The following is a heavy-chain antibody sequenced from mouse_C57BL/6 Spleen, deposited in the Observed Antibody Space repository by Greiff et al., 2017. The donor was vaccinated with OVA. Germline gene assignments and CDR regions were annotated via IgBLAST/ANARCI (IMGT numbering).Heavy chain of an antibody. V-gene: IGHV1-15*01. Sequence: VQLQQSGAELVRPGASVTLSCKASGYTFTDYEMHWVKQTPVHGLEWIGAIDPGTGGTAYNQKFKGKAILTADKSSSTAYMELRSLTSEDSAVYYCTRFSLYYFDYWGQGTTLTVSS. J-gene: IGHJ2*01. CDR2: IDPGTGGT. CDR3: TRFSLYYFDY. CDR1: GYTFTDYE. D-gene: IGHD6-2*01.